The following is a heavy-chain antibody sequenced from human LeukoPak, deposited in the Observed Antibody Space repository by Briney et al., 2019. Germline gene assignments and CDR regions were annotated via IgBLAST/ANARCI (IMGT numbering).Heavy chain of an antibody. CDR3: ARRLDISGSLIY. Sequence: GASVKVTCKASGYTFTAYFMHWVRQAPGQGLEWMGWINPNSGGTNYAQKFQGRVTMTRDTSISTAYMELSSLRSDDTAVYYCARRLDISGSLIYWGQGTLVTVSS. CDR1: GYTFTAYF. J-gene: IGHJ4*02. CDR2: INPNSGGT. V-gene: IGHV1-2*02. D-gene: IGHD3-22*01.